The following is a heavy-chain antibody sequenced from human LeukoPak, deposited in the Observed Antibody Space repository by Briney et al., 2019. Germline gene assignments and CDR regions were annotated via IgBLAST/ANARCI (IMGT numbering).Heavy chain of an antibody. Sequence: SETLSLTCTVSGGSISSSSSTWGWIRQSPGKGLEWIGRIFYSGGTYKNPSLMSRVTLSVDTSQNQFSLELDYVTAADTAVYYCARQVGCNYGNFDFWGQGTLVTVSS. J-gene: IGHJ4*02. CDR1: GGSISSSSST. CDR3: ARQVGCNYGNFDF. V-gene: IGHV4-39*01. CDR2: IFYSGGT. D-gene: IGHD5-18*01.